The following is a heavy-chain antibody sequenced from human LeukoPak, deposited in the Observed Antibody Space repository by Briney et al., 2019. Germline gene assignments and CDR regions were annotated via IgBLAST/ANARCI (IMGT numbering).Heavy chain of an antibody. D-gene: IGHD3-3*01. CDR1: GGSISSGDYY. J-gene: IGHJ2*01. V-gene: IGHV4-30-4*08. CDR2: IYYSGST. CDR3: ARDSDISGDFWSGPSGGWYFDL. Sequence: PSETLSLTCTDSGGSISSGDYYWSWIRQPPGKGLEWIGYIYYSGSTYYNPSLKSRVTISVDTSKNQFSLKLSSVTAADTAVYYCARDSDISGDFWSGPSGGWYFDLWGRGTLVTVSS.